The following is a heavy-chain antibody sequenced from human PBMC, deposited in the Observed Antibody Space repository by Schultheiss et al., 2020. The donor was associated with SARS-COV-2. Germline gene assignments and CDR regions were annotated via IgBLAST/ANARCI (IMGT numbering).Heavy chain of an antibody. D-gene: IGHD6-19*01. V-gene: IGHV4-31*03. CDR1: GGSISSGGYY. J-gene: IGHJ4*02. CDR3: ARGLGTFDF. CDR2: IYYSGST. Sequence: SETLSLTCTVSGGSISSGGYYWSWIRQPPGKGLEWIGYIYYSGSTYYNPSLRSRVTMSVDSSKNLFSLKLSSVTAADTAVYYCARGLGTFDFWGQGTLVTVSS.